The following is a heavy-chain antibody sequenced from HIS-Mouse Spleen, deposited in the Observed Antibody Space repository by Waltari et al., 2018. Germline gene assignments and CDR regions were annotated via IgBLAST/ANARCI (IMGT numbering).Heavy chain of an antibody. CDR3: ARHVFEAYYYYGMDV. Sequence: QVQLQESGPGLVKPSETLSLTCTVSGGSISSYYWSWIRQPPGKGLEWIGYIYYSGSTNYNPSLKSRVTISVDTSKNQFSLKLSSVTAAETAVYYCARHVFEAYYYYGMDVWGQGTTVTVSS. CDR1: GGSISSYY. D-gene: IGHD2-21*01. V-gene: IGHV4-59*08. J-gene: IGHJ6*02. CDR2: IYYSGST.